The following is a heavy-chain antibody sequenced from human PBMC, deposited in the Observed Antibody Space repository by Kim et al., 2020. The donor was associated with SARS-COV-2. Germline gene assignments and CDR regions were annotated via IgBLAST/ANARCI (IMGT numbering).Heavy chain of an antibody. CDR3: VRRFSSGSYYNNYLYY. CDR2: VYYSGNS. D-gene: IGHD3-10*01. CDR1: GGSISVTTHY. V-gene: IGHV4-39*01. J-gene: IGHJ4*02. Sequence: SETLSLTCTVTGGSISVTTHYWGWISQFPGKGLEWIGTVYYSGNSYFKPSLRRRATISVDTSKNQFSLNLSSVTAAGTAVYYCVRRFSSGSYYNNYLYYWGQGSLVTVSS.